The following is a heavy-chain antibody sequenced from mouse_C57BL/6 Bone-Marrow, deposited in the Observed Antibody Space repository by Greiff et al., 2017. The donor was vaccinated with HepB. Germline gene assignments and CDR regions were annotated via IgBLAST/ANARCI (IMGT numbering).Heavy chain of an antibody. CDR2: IDPENGDT. D-gene: IGHD2-4*01. CDR1: GFNIKDDY. CDR3: TSGTYYDYFFDY. V-gene: IGHV14-4*01. J-gene: IGHJ2*01. Sequence: VQLQQSGAELVRPGASVKLSCTASGFNIKDDYMHWVKQRPEQGLEWIGWIDPENGDTEYASKFQGKATITADQSSNTAYLQLSSLTSEDTAVYYCTSGTYYDYFFDYWGQGTTLTVSS.